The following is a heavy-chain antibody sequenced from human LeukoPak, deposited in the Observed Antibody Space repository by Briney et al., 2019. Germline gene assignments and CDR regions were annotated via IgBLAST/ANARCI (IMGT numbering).Heavy chain of an antibody. CDR1: GFSVSTFD. CDR3: TREWRGIASHYSGMDV. V-gene: IGHV3-13*01. CDR2: VGTNHDT. Sequence: GSLSLSCVASGFSVSTFDMYWVRQAAGGGLEWVAAVGTNHDTLYLGSVKGRFTISRENAKNSLSLEMSYLTVEDTAVYYCTREWRGIASHYSGMDVWGQGTAVIVSS. D-gene: IGHD3-16*02. J-gene: IGHJ6*02.